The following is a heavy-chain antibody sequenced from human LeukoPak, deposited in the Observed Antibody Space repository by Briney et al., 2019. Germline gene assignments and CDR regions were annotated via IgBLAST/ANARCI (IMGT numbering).Heavy chain of an antibody. CDR3: ARVTTDRYADS. V-gene: IGHV4-59*01. CDR1: GGSISSYY. J-gene: IGHJ4*02. D-gene: IGHD1-1*01. CDR2: IYYTGST. Sequence: SETLSLTCTVSGGSISSYYWSWIRQPPGKGLEWIGYIYYTGSTTYNPSLKSRVSMSLDTSQNQFSLRVYSVTSADTAVYYCARVTTDRYADSWGQGTLVIVSS.